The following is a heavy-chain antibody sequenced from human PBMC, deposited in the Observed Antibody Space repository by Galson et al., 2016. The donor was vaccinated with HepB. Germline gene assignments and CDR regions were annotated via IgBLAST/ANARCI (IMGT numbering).Heavy chain of an antibody. CDR3: ARVLIYFDAGVYTDAFDI. J-gene: IGHJ3*02. D-gene: IGHD3/OR15-3a*01. V-gene: IGHV3-23*01. CDR2: ISVRSDGA. CDR1: GFTLTNHA. Sequence: SLRLSCAASGFTLTNHAMTRVRQTSGKGLEWVSTISVRSDGAMYADSVKGRFTISRDNSKNTLYLQMTDVRTEDTAVYYCARVLIYFDAGVYTDAFDIWGQGTMVTVSS.